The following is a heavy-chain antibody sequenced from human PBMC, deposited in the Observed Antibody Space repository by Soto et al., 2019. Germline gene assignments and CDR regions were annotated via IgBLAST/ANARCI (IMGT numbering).Heavy chain of an antibody. D-gene: IGHD2-8*01. CDR3: ARDLRGSCTTDECFYFDF. CDR2: IRGDNGDT. Sequence: ASVKVSCKASGFTLSSHGISWVRQAPGQGLEWMGWIRGDNGDTNNAQKLQGRITMTTDTFTDTAYMELRSLRSDDTAVYYCARDLRGSCTTDECFYFDFWGQGTLVTVS. CDR1: GFTLSSHG. J-gene: IGHJ4*02. V-gene: IGHV1-18*04.